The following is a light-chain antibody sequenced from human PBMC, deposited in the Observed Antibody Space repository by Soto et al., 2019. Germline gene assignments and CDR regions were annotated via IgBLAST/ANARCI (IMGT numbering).Light chain of an antibody. Sequence: QSALTQPASVSGSPGQSITISCTGTSSDVGGYNYVSWYQRHPGKAPKLMIYDVSNRPSGVSNRFSGSKSGNTASLTISGLQAEDEADSYCSSYTSSSARVFGTGTKVTVL. CDR3: SSYTSSSARV. CDR2: DVS. J-gene: IGLJ1*01. CDR1: SSDVGGYNY. V-gene: IGLV2-14*01.